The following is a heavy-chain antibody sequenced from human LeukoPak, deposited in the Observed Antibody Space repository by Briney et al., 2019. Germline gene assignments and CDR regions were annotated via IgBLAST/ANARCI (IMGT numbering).Heavy chain of an antibody. CDR1: GFTVSSFE. CDR3: ARARSGHWWGAFDI. J-gene: IGHJ3*02. V-gene: IGHV3-48*03. CDR2: ISSSGSTM. Sequence: PRGSPRLSCAASGFTVSSFEMNWVRQAPGKGLQWVSYISSSGSTMQYADSVKGRFTITRDNAKNSLYLQMNSLRGEDTAVYYCARARSGHWWGAFDIWGQGTMVTVSS. D-gene: IGHD1-26*01.